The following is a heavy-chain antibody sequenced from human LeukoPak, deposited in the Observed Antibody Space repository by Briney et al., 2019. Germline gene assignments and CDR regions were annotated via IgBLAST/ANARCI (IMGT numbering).Heavy chain of an antibody. CDR2: IYHGGST. CDR3: ARHSSRWELLVDYFDY. D-gene: IGHD1-26*01. J-gene: IGHJ4*02. V-gene: IGHV4-38-2*01. CDR1: GYSISSGYY. Sequence: SETLSLTCVLSGYSISSGYYWGWIRQPPGKGLEWIGSIYHGGSTYYNPSLKSRVTISVDTSKNQFSLKLSSVTAADTAVYYCARHSSRWELLVDYFDYWGQGTLVTVSS.